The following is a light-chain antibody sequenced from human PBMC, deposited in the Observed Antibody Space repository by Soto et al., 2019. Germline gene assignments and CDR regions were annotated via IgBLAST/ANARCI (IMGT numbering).Light chain of an antibody. CDR3: QQYGNSTIT. CDR2: GTS. J-gene: IGKJ5*01. CDR1: QSVSSN. V-gene: IGKV3-20*01. Sequence: EIVMTQSPATLSVSPGERATLSCRASQSVSSNLAWYQQKPGHAPRLLIYGTSSRATGIPDRFSGSGAGTDFTLTISRLEPEDFAVDYCQQYGNSTITFGQGTRLEIK.